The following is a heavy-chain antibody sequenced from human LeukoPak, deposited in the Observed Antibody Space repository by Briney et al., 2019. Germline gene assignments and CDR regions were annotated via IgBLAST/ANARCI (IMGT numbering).Heavy chain of an antibody. V-gene: IGHV1-2*02. CDR1: GYTFTGYY. CDR3: ARVTYYGSGSYYTLDY. Sequence: ASVKVSCKASGYTFTGYYMHWVRQAPGQGLEWMGWINPNSGGTNYAQKFQGRVTMTRDTSISTAYMELSRLRSDETAVYYCARVTYYGSGSYYTLDYWGQGTLVTVSS. D-gene: IGHD3-10*01. J-gene: IGHJ4*02. CDR2: INPNSGGT.